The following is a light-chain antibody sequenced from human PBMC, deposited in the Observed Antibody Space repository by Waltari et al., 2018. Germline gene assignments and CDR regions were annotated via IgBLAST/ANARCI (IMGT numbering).Light chain of an antibody. CDR1: NNVCHSSTNRNY. V-gene: IGKV4-1*01. CDR3: QQFLSAPLT. CDR2: WAS. Sequence: DIVMTQSTDSLAVSLGERATSNCKASNNVCHSSTNRNYLAWYQHKPGQPPKVLIYWASTRQSGVPDRFSGSGSGTDFTLTISSLQAEDVAVYYCQQFLSAPLTFGGGTK. J-gene: IGKJ4*01.